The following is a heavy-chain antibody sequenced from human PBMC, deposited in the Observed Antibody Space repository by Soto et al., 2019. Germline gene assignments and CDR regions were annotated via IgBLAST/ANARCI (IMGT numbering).Heavy chain of an antibody. CDR2: IYFTGST. V-gene: IGHV4-61*01. CDR3: TRGPPRVQWFDP. J-gene: IGHJ5*02. Sequence: TLCLTGTVSGGAVSSGTYYWSWIRQPPGKGLEWVGHIYFTGSTNYNPSLKSRVTMSLDTSRNQFSLKLSSVTAADTAVYYCTRGPPRVQWFDPWGLGTLVTVSS. CDR1: GGAVSSGTYY.